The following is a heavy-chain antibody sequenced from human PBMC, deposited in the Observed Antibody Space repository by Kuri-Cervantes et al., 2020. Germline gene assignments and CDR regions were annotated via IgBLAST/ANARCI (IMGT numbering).Heavy chain of an antibody. CDR3: AREGIAVAGTFDY. CDR1: GFTFSSYG. Sequence: GEYLKISCAASGFTFSSYGMHWVRQAPGKGLEWVAVIWYDGSNKYYADSVKGRFTISRDNSKNTLYLQMNSLRAEDTAVYYCAREGIAVAGTFDYWGQGTLVTVSS. J-gene: IGHJ4*02. D-gene: IGHD6-19*01. V-gene: IGHV3-30*19. CDR2: IWYDGSNK.